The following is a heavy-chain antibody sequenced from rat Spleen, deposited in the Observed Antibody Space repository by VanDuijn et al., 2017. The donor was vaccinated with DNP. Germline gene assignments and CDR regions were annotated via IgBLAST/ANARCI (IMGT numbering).Heavy chain of an antibody. CDR3: ARHVLPLRVWDY. Sequence: EVQLVESGGGLVQPGRSLKLSCAASGFTFSDYDMAWVRQAPTKGLEWVAYIRYDGGTTYYGDSVRGRFTISRDNAKSTLYLQMNSLRSEDMATYYCARHVLPLRVWDYWGQGVMVTVSS. CDR1: GFTFSDYD. D-gene: IGHD1-4*01. CDR2: IRYDGGTT. J-gene: IGHJ2*01. V-gene: IGHV5-22*01.